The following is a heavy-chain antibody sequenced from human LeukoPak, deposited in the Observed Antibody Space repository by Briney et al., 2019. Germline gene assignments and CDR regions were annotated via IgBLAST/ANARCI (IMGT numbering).Heavy chain of an antibody. CDR3: AKVGYYGSGSYSQNWFDP. Sequence: GRSLRLSCAASGFTFSSYAMSWVRQAPGKGLEWVSAISGSGGSTYYADSVKGRFTISRDNSKNTLYLQMNSLRAEDTAVYYCAKVGYYGSGSYSQNWFDPWGQGTLVTVSS. V-gene: IGHV3-23*01. CDR1: GFTFSSYA. D-gene: IGHD3-10*01. CDR2: ISGSGGST. J-gene: IGHJ5*02.